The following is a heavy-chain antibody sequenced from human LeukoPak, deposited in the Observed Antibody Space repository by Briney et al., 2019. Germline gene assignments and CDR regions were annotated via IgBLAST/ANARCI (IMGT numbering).Heavy chain of an antibody. CDR2: INEDGTDK. Sequence: QPGGSLRLSCAASGFTFTSYWMSWVRQAPGKGLEWVANINEDGTDKYYVDSVKGRITISRDNAKNSLHLQMNSLRAEDTAVYYCARSWKTYTSGPKYWGQGTLVTVSS. V-gene: IGHV3-7*01. CDR1: GFTFTSYW. J-gene: IGHJ4*02. D-gene: IGHD3-22*01. CDR3: ARSWKTYTSGPKY.